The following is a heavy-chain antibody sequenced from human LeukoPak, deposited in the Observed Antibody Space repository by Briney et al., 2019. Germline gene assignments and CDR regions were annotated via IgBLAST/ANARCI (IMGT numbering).Heavy chain of an antibody. CDR1: GLTVSSNY. CDR2: IYSGGST. J-gene: IGHJ4*02. Sequence: GGSLRLSCAASGLTVSSNYMSWVRQAPGKGLEWVSVIYSGGSTYYADSVKGRFTIPRDNSKNTLYLQMNSLRAEDTAVYYCASETTVVTPGYFDYWGQGTLVTVSS. D-gene: IGHD4-23*01. V-gene: IGHV3-53*01. CDR3: ASETTVVTPGYFDY.